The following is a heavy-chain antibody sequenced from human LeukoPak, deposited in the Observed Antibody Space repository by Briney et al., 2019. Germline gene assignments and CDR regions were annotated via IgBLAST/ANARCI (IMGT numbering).Heavy chain of an antibody. J-gene: IGHJ6*03. CDR3: ARAVRGYSYGSDYYYYMDV. V-gene: IGHV4-59*01. CDR2: IYYSGST. CDR1: GGFITAYY. Sequence: SETLSLTCTVSGGFITAYYWSWIRQPPGKGLEWIGYIYYSGSTNYNPSLKSRVTISVDTSKNQFSLKLSSVTAADTAVYYCARAVRGYSYGSDYYYYMDVWGKGTTVTISS. D-gene: IGHD5-18*01.